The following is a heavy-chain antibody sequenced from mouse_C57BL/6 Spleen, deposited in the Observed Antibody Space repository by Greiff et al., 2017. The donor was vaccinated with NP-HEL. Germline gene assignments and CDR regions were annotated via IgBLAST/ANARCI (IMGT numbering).Heavy chain of an antibody. V-gene: IGHV1-50*01. D-gene: IGHD1-1*01. CDR1: GYTFTSYW. J-gene: IGHJ3*01. CDR2: IAPSDSYT. CDR3: ARSLDYYGSSPPFAY. Sequence: VQLLQPGAELVKPGASVKLSCKASGYTFTSYWMQWVKQRPGQGLEWIGEIAPSDSYTNYNSKFKGKATLTVDTSSSTTYMQLSSLTSEDSAVYYCARSLDYYGSSPPFAYWGQGTLVTVSA.